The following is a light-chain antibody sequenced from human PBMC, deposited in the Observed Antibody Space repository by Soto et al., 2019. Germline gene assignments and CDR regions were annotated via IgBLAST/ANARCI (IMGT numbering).Light chain of an antibody. V-gene: IGLV1-51*01. CDR2: DND. CDR3: GTWESYLSVGV. CDR1: GSNIGSNS. Sequence: QSVLTQPPSVSAAPGQTVTISCSVGGSNIGSNSVSWYQQVPGTAPKLLLYDNDKRPSGIPDRFSGSKSGTSATLGITGLQTADEADYYCGTWESYLSVGVFGGGTQLTVL. J-gene: IGLJ2*01.